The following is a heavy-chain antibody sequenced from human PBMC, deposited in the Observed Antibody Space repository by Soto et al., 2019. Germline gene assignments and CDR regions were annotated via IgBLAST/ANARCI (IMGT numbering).Heavy chain of an antibody. CDR3: ATRVGSPDF. CDR1: GYTFTSYY. J-gene: IGHJ4*02. CDR2: INPSSGRT. V-gene: IGHV1-46*01. D-gene: IGHD1-26*01. Sequence: ASVKVSCKASGYTFTSYYVHWVRQAPGQGLEWMGIINPSSGRTNYAQKFQGRVTMTRDTSTSTVYMELSSLSSDDTAVYYCATRVGSPDFWGQGTLVTVPQ.